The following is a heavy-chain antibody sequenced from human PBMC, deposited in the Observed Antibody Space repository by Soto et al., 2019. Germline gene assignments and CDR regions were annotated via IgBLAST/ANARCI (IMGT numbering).Heavy chain of an antibody. D-gene: IGHD3-10*01. Sequence: AGGSLRLSCAASGFTFSSYGMHWVRQAPGKGLEWVAVISYDGSNKYYADSVKGRFTISRDNSKNTLYLQMNSLRAEDTAVYYCAKGGHRGRGVYYYFDYWGQGTLVTVSS. J-gene: IGHJ4*02. CDR3: AKGGHRGRGVYYYFDY. V-gene: IGHV3-30*18. CDR2: ISYDGSNK. CDR1: GFTFSSYG.